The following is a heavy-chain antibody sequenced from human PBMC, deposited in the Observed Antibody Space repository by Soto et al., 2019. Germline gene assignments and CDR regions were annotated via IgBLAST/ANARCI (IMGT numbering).Heavy chain of an antibody. CDR3: ARWRYVYSFDY. D-gene: IGHD5-18*01. Sequence: PSETLSLTCTVSGGSISSYYWSWIRQPPGKGLEWIGYIYYSGSTNYNPSLKSRVTISVDTSKNQFSLKLSSVTAADTAVYYCARWRYVYSFDYWGQGTLVTSPQ. CDR2: IYYSGST. V-gene: IGHV4-59*01. CDR1: GGSISSYY. J-gene: IGHJ4*02.